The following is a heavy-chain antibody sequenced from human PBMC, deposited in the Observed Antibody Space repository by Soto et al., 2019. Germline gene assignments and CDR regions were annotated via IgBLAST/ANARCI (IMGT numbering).Heavy chain of an antibody. J-gene: IGHJ1*01. V-gene: IGHV4-34*01. CDR1: GGSFSGYY. Sequence: PSETLSLTCAVYGGSFSGYYWSWIRQPPGKGLEWIGEINHSGSTNYNPSLKSRVTISVDTSKNQFSLKLSSVTAADTAVYYCARVLYSSIPPGYFKHWGQGTLVTVS. D-gene: IGHD6-13*01. CDR2: INHSGST. CDR3: ARVLYSSIPPGYFKH.